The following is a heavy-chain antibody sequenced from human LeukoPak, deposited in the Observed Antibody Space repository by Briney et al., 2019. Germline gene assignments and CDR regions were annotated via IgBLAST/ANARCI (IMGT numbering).Heavy chain of an antibody. J-gene: IGHJ4*02. CDR1: GGSIRSYY. D-gene: IGHD5-18*01. Sequence: PSETLSLTXTVSGGSIRSYYWSWIRQPPGKGLEWIGYIYYSGSTNYNPSLKSRVTISVDTSKNQFSLKLSSVTAADTAVYYCARDESGYSYGYFYWGQGTLVTVSS. CDR3: ARDESGYSYGYFY. CDR2: IYYSGST. V-gene: IGHV4-59*01.